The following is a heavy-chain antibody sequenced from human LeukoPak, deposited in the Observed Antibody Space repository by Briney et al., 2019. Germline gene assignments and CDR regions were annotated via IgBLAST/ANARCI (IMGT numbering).Heavy chain of an antibody. J-gene: IGHJ4*02. Sequence: GGSLRLSCAASGFTFNSHGMHWVRQAPGKGLEGVAFIRFDGTKEYYADSVKGRFTISRDNPRNTLFLQMNSLRAEDTAIYYCAKDNYYGDYEVTSIFGVDWGQGTLVTVSS. D-gene: IGHD4-17*01. CDR1: GFTFNSHG. CDR2: IRFDGTKE. V-gene: IGHV3-30*02. CDR3: AKDNYYGDYEVTSIFGVD.